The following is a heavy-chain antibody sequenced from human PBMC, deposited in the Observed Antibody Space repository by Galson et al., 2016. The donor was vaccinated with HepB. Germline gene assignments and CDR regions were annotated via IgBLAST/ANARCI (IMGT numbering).Heavy chain of an antibody. D-gene: IGHD4-17*01. Sequence: CAISGDSVTSDTTCWNWIRQSPSRGLEWLGRTYYRSKWFNDYADSVKGRITINPDTSKNQFSLQLNSVTPEDTAVYYCARQYGTYFAYWGRGTLVTVSS. CDR2: TYYRSKWFN. V-gene: IGHV6-1*01. CDR3: ARQYGTYFAY. J-gene: IGHJ4*02. CDR1: GDSVTSDTTC.